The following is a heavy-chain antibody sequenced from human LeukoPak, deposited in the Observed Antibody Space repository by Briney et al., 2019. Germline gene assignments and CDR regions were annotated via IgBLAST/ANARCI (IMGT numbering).Heavy chain of an antibody. V-gene: IGHV1-2*02. CDR1: GYTFTGYY. D-gene: IGHD1-26*01. CDR2: INPNSGDT. J-gene: IGHJ6*02. CDR3: ARDEVGATGYYGLDV. Sequence: ASVKVSCKASGYTFTGYYMHWVRQAPGQGLAWVGWINPNSGDTNYAQKFQDRVTLIRDTSINTAYMELSRLRSDDTAVYYCARDEVGATGYYGLDVWGQGTTVIVSS.